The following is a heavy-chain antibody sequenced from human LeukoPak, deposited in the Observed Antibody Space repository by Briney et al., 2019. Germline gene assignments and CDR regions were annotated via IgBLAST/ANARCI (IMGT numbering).Heavy chain of an antibody. CDR1: GYTFTSYY. J-gene: IGHJ5*02. Sequence: ASVKVSCKASGYTFTSYYMHWVRQAPGQGLEWMGIINPSGGSTSYAQKFQGGVTMTRDMSTSTVYMELSSLRSEDTAVYYCARGDYYGSGSYYKEGGWFDPWGQGTLVTVSS. CDR2: INPSGGST. CDR3: ARGDYYGSGSYYKEGGWFDP. D-gene: IGHD3-10*01. V-gene: IGHV1-46*01.